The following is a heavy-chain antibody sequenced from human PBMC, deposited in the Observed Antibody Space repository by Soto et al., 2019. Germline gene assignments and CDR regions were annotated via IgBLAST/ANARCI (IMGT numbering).Heavy chain of an antibody. CDR1: GFIFSNYA. CDR3: ARTDKYNSQSSGWANRFDY. J-gene: IGHJ4*02. Sequence: EVQLLESGGDLVQPGGSLRLSCAASGFIFSNYAMTWVRQAPGKGPEWVSTFTSGGSTYYRDTVKGRFTISRDNSKNILYLQMNSLRAEDTAVYYCARTDKYNSQSSGWANRFDYWGQGTLVTVSS. D-gene: IGHD6-19*01. V-gene: IGHV3-23*01. CDR2: FTSGGST.